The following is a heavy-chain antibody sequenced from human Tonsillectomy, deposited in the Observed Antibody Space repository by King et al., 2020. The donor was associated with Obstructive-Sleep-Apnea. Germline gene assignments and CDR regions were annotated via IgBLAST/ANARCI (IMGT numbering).Heavy chain of an antibody. V-gene: IGHV4-39*07. CDR2: IYYSGST. J-gene: IGHJ4*02. CDR1: GGSITSSSYY. Sequence: QLPESGPGLVKPSETLSLTCTVSGGSITSSSYYWGWIRQPPGKGLEWIGSIYYSGSTYYHPSLKSRVTISVDTAKNQFSLKLSSVTAADTAVYYCARDLADYGSGSYYLTFHFDYWGQGTLVTVSS. CDR3: ARDLADYGSGSYYLTFHFDY. D-gene: IGHD3-10*01.